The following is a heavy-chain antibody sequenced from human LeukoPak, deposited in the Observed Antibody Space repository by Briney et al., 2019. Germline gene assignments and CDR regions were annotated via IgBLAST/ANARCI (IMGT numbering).Heavy chain of an antibody. CDR1: GGSISSYY. CDR2: IYYSGST. J-gene: IGHJ3*02. CDR3: ARVVWSYGYAVDI. Sequence: SETLSLTCTVSGGSISSYYWSWIRQPPGKGLEWIGYIYYSGSTNYNPSLKSRVTISVDTSKNQFSLKLSSVTAADTAVYYCARVVWSYGYAVDIWGQGTMVTVSS. D-gene: IGHD5-18*01. V-gene: IGHV4-59*01.